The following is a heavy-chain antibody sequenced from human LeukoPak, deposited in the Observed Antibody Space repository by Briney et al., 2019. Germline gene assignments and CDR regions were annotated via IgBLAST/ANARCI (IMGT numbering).Heavy chain of an antibody. CDR1: GGSIGSSSYF. J-gene: IGHJ3*02. CDR2: IYYNGNT. Sequence: PSETLSLTCTVSGGSIGSSSYFWGWIRQPPGKGLEWIGTIYYNGNTYYTPSLKSRVTISIDTSKNQFSLKLSSVTAADTAVYYCAREGAPGYCSSTSCYVPAFDIWGQGTMVTVSS. D-gene: IGHD2-2*01. V-gene: IGHV4-39*07. CDR3: AREGAPGYCSSTSCYVPAFDI.